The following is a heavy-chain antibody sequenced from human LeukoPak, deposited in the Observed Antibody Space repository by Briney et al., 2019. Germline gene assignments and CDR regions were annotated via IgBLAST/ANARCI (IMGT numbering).Heavy chain of an antibody. CDR1: GGSISSYY. Sequence: LETLSLTCTVSGGSISSYYWSWIRQPPGKGLEWIGYIYYSGSTNYNPSLKSRVTISVGTSKNQFSLKLSSVTAADTAVYYCARVGPYTAFDYWGQGTLVTVSS. D-gene: IGHD3-16*01. CDR3: ARVGPYTAFDY. V-gene: IGHV4-59*01. J-gene: IGHJ4*02. CDR2: IYYSGST.